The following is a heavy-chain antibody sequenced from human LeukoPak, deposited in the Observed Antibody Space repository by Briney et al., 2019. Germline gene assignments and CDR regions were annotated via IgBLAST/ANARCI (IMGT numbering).Heavy chain of an antibody. CDR2: ISYDGSNK. CDR3: AKDLMDYYGPHWFDP. CDR1: GFTFSSYG. J-gene: IGHJ5*02. Sequence: GGSLRLSCAASGFTFSSYGMHWVRQAPGKGLEWVAVISYDGSNKYYADSVKGRFTISRDNSKNTLYLQMNSLRAEDTAVYYCAKDLMDYYGPHWFDPWGQGTLVTVSS. V-gene: IGHV3-30*18. D-gene: IGHD3-10*01.